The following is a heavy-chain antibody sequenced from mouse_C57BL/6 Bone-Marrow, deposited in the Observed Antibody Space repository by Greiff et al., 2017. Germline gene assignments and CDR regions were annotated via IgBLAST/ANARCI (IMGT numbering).Heavy chain of an antibody. CDR1: GFTFSSYG. CDR2: ISSGGSYT. V-gene: IGHV5-6*01. Sequence: VQLKESGGDLVKPGGSLKLSCAASGFTFSSYGMSWVRQTPDKRLEWVATISSGGSYTYYPDSVKGRFTISRDNAKNTLYLQMSSLKSEDTAMYYCARPPYYYGSSYLAYWGQGTLVTVSA. J-gene: IGHJ3*01. CDR3: ARPPYYYGSSYLAY. D-gene: IGHD1-1*01.